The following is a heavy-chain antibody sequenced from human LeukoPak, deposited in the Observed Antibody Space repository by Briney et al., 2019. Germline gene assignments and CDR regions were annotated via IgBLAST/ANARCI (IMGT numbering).Heavy chain of an antibody. J-gene: IGHJ4*02. V-gene: IGHV3-23*01. D-gene: IGHD3-22*01. Sequence: GGSLRLSCAASGLTFSSYAMSWVRQAPGKGLEWVSAISGSGGSTYYADSVKGRFTISRDNSKNTLYLQMDSLRAEDTAVYYCAKASAMIVVVSKHFDYWGQGTLVTVSS. CDR1: GLTFSSYA. CDR2: ISGSGGST. CDR3: AKASAMIVVVSKHFDY.